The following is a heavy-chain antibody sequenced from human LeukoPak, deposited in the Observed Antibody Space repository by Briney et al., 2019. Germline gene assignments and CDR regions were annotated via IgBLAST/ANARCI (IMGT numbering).Heavy chain of an antibody. J-gene: IGHJ6*02. V-gene: IGHV1-2*02. CDR3: ARDLDTAMAYYYYYGMDV. Sequence: GASVKVSCKASGYTFTGYYMHWVRQAPGQGLEWMGWITPNSGGTNYAQKFQGRVTMTRDTSISTAYMELSRLRSDDTAVYYCARDLDTAMAYYYYYGMDVWGQGTTVTVSS. CDR1: GYTFTGYY. CDR2: ITPNSGGT. D-gene: IGHD5-18*01.